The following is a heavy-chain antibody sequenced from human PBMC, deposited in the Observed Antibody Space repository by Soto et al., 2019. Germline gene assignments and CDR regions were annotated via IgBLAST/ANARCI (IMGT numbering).Heavy chain of an antibody. CDR1: GGSISSYY. CDR2: IYYSGST. CDR3: ARVRRSTFDY. Sequence: SETLSLTCTVSGGSISSYYWSWIRQPPGKGLEWIGYIYYSGSTNYNPSLKSRVTISVDTSKNQFSLKLSSVTAADTAVYYCARVRRSTFDYWGQGTLVTVSS. J-gene: IGHJ4*02. V-gene: IGHV4-59*01.